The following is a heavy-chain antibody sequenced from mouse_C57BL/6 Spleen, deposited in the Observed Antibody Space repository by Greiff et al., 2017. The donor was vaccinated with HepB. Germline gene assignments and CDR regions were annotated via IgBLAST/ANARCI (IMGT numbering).Heavy chain of an antibody. V-gene: IGHV8-8*01. D-gene: IGHD2-5*01. Sequence: PGNFHPSQPPGLLFSFPGFSLAPFVWGVGWFRQPSGKGLEWLAHIWWDDDKYYNPALKSRLTISKDTSKNQVFLKIANVDTADTATYYCARIRDSNYPSAMDYWGQGTSVTVSS. CDR1: GFSLAPFVWG. CDR3: ARIRDSNYPSAMDY. J-gene: IGHJ4*01. CDR2: IWWDDDK.